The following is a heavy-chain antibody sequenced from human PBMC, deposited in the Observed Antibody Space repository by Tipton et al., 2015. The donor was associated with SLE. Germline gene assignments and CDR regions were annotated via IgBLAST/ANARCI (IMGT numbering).Heavy chain of an antibody. V-gene: IGHV4-39*07. CDR2: IYYSGST. D-gene: IGHD2-15*01. Sequence: TLSLTCTVSGGSISSYYWGWIRQPPGKGLEWIGSIYYSGSTYYNPSLKSRVTISVDTSKNQFSLKLSSVTAADTAVYYCASGGCGIGGRCYSGNWFDPWGQGTLVTVSS. CDR1: GGSISSYY. CDR3: ASGGCGIGGRCYSGNWFDP. J-gene: IGHJ5*02.